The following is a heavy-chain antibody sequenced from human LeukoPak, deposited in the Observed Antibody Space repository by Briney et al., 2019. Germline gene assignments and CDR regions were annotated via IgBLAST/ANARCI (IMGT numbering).Heavy chain of an antibody. CDR1: GGSISSSNW. Sequence: PSGTLSLTCAVSGGSISSSNWWSWVRQPPGKGLEWIGSIYYSGSTYYNPSLKSRVTISVDTSKNQFSLKLSSVTAADTAVYYCASLRGYSYGSALYWGQGTLVTVSS. CDR3: ASLRGYSYGSALY. D-gene: IGHD5-18*01. J-gene: IGHJ4*02. V-gene: IGHV4-4*02. CDR2: IYYSGST.